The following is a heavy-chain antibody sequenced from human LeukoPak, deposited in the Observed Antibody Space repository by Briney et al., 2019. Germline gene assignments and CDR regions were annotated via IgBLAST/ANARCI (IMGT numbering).Heavy chain of an antibody. CDR3: AKYLYDFWSGYIN. CDR1: GFTFSSYA. Sequence: PGGSLRLSCAASGFTFSSYAMSWVRQAPGKGLEWVSAISGSGGSTCYADSVKGRFTISRDNSKNTLYLQMNSLRAEDTAVYYCAKYLYDFWSGYINWGQGTLVTVSS. CDR2: ISGSGGST. D-gene: IGHD3-3*01. V-gene: IGHV3-23*01. J-gene: IGHJ4*02.